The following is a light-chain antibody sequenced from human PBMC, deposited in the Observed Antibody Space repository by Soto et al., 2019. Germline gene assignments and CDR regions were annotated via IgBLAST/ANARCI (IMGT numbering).Light chain of an antibody. J-gene: IGKJ1*01. CDR1: QSVSSN. V-gene: IGKV3-15*01. CDR3: QHYNNWPPWT. Sequence: EIVMTQSPATLSVSPGERATLSCRASQSVSSNLAWYQQKPGQAPRLLIYGAFTRATGIPARFSGSGSGTECTLTISSLQSEDFAVYYCQHYNNWPPWTFGQGTKVEIK. CDR2: GAF.